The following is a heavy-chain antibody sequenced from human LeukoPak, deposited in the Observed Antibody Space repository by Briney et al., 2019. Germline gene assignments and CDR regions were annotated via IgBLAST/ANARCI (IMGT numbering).Heavy chain of an antibody. CDR3: AREGHYYDSSGYSYYFDY. CDR2: INSDGSST. V-gene: IGHV3-74*01. D-gene: IGHD3-22*01. CDR1: GFTFSSYW. Sequence: GGSLRLSCAASGFTFSSYWMHWVRQAPGKGLVWVSRINSDGSSTSYADSVKGRFTISRDNAKNTLYLQMNSLRAEDTAVYYCAREGHYYDSSGYSYYFDYWGQGTLVTVSS. J-gene: IGHJ4*02.